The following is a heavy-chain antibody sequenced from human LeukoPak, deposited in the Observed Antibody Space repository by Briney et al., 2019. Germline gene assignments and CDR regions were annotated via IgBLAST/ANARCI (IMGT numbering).Heavy chain of an antibody. CDR2: IYYSGST. D-gene: IGHD2-15*01. J-gene: IGHJ4*02. Sequence: SQTLSLTCTVSGGSISSGDYYWSWIRQPPGKGLEWIGYIYYSGSTYYNPSLKSRVTISVDTSKNQFSLKLSSVTAADTAVYYCARAFKGSPYYFDYWGQGTLVTVS. CDR3: ARAFKGSPYYFDY. V-gene: IGHV4-30-4*01. CDR1: GGSISSGDYY.